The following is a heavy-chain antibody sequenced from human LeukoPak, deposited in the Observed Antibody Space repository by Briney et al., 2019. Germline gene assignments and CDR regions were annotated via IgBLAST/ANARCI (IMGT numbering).Heavy chain of an antibody. CDR3: VRGLENEGRIGL. D-gene: IGHD1-1*01. J-gene: IGHJ2*01. Sequence: ASVKVSCKASGYSLRNYAMNWVRQAPGQGLEWMGWINTKNGNPEYAQGFSGRFVFSLDTSVSTTYLQITSLKAEDTAVYYCVRGLENEGRIGLWGLGTLVTVSS. V-gene: IGHV7-4-1*02. CDR2: INTKNGNP. CDR1: GYSLRNYA.